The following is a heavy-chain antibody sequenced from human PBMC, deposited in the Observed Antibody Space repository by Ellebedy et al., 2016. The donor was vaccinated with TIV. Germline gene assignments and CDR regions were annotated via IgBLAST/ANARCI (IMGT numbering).Heavy chain of an antibody. CDR2: INSNSGAT. J-gene: IGHJ4*02. Sequence: ASVKVSCKAFGYSFIGYGISWLRQAPGQGLEWMGWINSNSGATNYAQKFRGRLTMTWDTPINTVYMQLSSLTSDDTALYYCARENWHFDSWGQGSLVVASS. D-gene: IGHD1-1*01. V-gene: IGHV1-2*02. CDR1: GYSFIGYG. CDR3: ARENWHFDS.